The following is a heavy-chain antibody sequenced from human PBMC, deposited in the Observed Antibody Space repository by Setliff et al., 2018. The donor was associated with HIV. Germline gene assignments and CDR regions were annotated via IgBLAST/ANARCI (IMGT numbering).Heavy chain of an antibody. D-gene: IGHD5-18*01. J-gene: IGHJ4*02. CDR1: GDSITRSDYF. V-gene: IGHV4-31*03. CDR3: ASDIDTAMALGH. CDR2: IYYTGTS. Sequence: SETLSLTCTVAGDSITRSDYFWSWIRQFPGKGLEWIGSIYYTGTSYYSSSLMIRTSISVDTSKNQFSLKLDSVTAAHTAVYFCASDIDTAMALGHWGQGALVTVSS.